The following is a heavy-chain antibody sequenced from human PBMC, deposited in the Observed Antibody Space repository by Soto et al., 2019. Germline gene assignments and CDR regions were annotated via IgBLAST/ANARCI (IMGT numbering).Heavy chain of an antibody. D-gene: IGHD3-10*01. CDR3: AKDRGGFDY. Sequence: EVQLLESGGGLVQRGGSLRISCAASGFTFSSYTMSWVRQAPGKGLEWVSAISGSGGTTYYADSVKGRFTISRDNSKNTLYLQMNSLRAADTAIYYCAKDRGGFDYWGQGTLVTVSS. V-gene: IGHV3-23*01. CDR2: ISGSGGTT. CDR1: GFTFSSYT. J-gene: IGHJ4*02.